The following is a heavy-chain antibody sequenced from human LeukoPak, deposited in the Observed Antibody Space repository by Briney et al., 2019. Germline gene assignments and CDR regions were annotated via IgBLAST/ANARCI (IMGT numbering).Heavy chain of an antibody. V-gene: IGHV4-59*11. CDR3: ASSGVTGNYYYYMDV. CDR1: GGSISSHY. D-gene: IGHD2-21*02. Sequence: SETLSLTCIVSGGSISSHYWTWLRQSAGKGLEWIGYTSYGGSTNYNPSLKSRVIISVDTSKNQFSLRLTSMTAADTAVYYCASSGVTGNYYYYMDVWGKGTTVTVSS. J-gene: IGHJ6*03. CDR2: TSYGGST.